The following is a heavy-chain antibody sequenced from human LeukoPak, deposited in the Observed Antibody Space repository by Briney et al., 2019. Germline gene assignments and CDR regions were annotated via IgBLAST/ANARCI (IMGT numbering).Heavy chain of an antibody. J-gene: IGHJ6*02. CDR2: IHPNTGDT. V-gene: IGHV1-2*02. CDR3: ARDQAVLRLKEYHYYFGMDV. CDR1: GYTFTGYY. D-gene: IGHD2/OR15-2a*01. Sequence: GASVKVSCKASGYTFTGYYIHWVRQAPGQGLEWMGWIHPNTGDTHYAQKFQGRVTMTRDTSISTAYMDLSRLRFDDTAVYYCARDQAVLRLKEYHYYFGMDVWGQGTTVTVSS.